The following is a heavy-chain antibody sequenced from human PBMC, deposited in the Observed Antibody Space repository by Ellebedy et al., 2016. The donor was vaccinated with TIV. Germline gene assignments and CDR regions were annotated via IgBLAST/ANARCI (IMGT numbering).Heavy chain of an antibody. CDR3: ARIGGGVSGTSFDV. Sequence: AASVKVSCKASGYTFTSYGISWVRQAPGRGLEWMGWLSSYNGNTKYAQKFQGRVTMTTDTSTSTTYMELRGRRYDDTALYYCARIGGGVSGTSFDVWGQGTIVTVSS. CDR1: GYTFTSYG. D-gene: IGHD3-16*01. J-gene: IGHJ3*01. V-gene: IGHV1-18*04. CDR2: LSSYNGNT.